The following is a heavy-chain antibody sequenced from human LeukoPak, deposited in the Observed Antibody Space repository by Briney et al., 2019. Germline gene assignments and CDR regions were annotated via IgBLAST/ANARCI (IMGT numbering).Heavy chain of an antibody. Sequence: GGSLRLSCAASGFTFSSYSMNWVRQAPGKGLEWVSAISGSGGSTYYADSVKGRFTISRDNSKNTLYLQMNSLRAEDTAVYYCAKVGIVGATKDYFDYWGQGTLVTVSS. V-gene: IGHV3-23*01. J-gene: IGHJ4*02. D-gene: IGHD1-26*01. CDR3: AKVGIVGATKDYFDY. CDR1: GFTFSSYS. CDR2: ISGSGGST.